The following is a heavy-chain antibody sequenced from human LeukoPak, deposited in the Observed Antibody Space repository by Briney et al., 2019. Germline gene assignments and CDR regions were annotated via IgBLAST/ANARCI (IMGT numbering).Heavy chain of an antibody. J-gene: IGHJ6*02. CDR3: ARDRKYYDFWSGSQDDIYYYYGMDV. V-gene: IGHV4-59*01. CDR1: GGSISSYY. CDR2: IYYSGST. Sequence: SETLSLTCTVSGGSISSYYWSWIRQPPGKGLEWIGYIYYSGSTNYNPSLKSRVTISVDTSENQFSLKLSSVTAADTAVYYCARDRKYYDFWSGSQDDIYYYYGMDVWGQGTTVTVSS. D-gene: IGHD3-3*01.